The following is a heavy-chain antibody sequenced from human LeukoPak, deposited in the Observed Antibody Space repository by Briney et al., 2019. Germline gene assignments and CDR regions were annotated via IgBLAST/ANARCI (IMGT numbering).Heavy chain of an antibody. CDR3: ARDSYYSSDN. J-gene: IGHJ4*02. D-gene: IGHD3-22*01. CDR1: GFTFSNYW. CDR2: INQDGSEK. Sequence: GGSLRLSCAASGFTFSNYWMSWVRQAPGKGLEWVAHINQDGSEKYYVDSVKGRFTISRDNAKNSLYLQMNSLRAADTAVYYCARDSYYSSDNWGQGTLVTVSS. V-gene: IGHV3-7*05.